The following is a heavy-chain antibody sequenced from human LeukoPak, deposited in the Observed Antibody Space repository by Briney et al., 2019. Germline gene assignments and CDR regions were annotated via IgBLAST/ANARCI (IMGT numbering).Heavy chain of an antibody. CDR2: ISSSSSYI. V-gene: IGHV3-21*01. Sequence: GGSLRLSCAASGFTFGSYSMNWVRQAPGKGLEWVSSISSSSSYIYYADSVKGRFTISRDNAKNSLYLQMNSLRAEDTAVYYCAKLVVPAAMRALKAFDIWGQGTMVTVSS. J-gene: IGHJ3*02. CDR1: GFTFGSYS. D-gene: IGHD2-2*01. CDR3: AKLVVPAAMRALKAFDI.